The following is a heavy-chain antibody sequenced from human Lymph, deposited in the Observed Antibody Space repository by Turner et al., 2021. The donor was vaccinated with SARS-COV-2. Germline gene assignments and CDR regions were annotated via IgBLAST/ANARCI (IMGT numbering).Heavy chain of an antibody. CDR3: ARGRYSGGGMAV. D-gene: IGHD1-26*01. J-gene: IGHJ6*02. V-gene: IGHV1-8*02. CDR2: MNPNSGNT. Sequence: QVQLVQSGAEVKTPGASVKGSCKAPGYTFTSYDINWVRQATGQGREWMGWMNPNSGNTGYAQKFQGRVTMTRNTSISTAYMELSSLRSEDTAVYYCARGRYSGGGMAVWGQGTTVTVSS. CDR1: GYTFTSYD.